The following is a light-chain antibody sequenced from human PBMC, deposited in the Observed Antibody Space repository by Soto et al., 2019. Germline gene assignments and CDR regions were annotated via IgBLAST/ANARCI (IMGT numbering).Light chain of an antibody. CDR2: DAS. J-gene: IGKJ4*01. Sequence: EIVLTQSPATLSLSPGERATLSCRTSQSVSSYLAWYQQKPCQAPRLLIYDASNRATGTPARFSGSGSGTDFTLTSSRLEPEDFAVYYCQQRRNWPPLTFGGGTKVEIK. CDR3: QQRRNWPPLT. CDR1: QSVSSY. V-gene: IGKV3-11*01.